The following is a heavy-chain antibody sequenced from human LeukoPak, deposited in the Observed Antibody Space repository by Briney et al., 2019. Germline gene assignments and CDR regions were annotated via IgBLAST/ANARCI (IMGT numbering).Heavy chain of an antibody. CDR1: GFTFSSYG. CDR3: AKEMTTGGQDY. V-gene: IGHV3-30*18. J-gene: IGHJ4*02. D-gene: IGHD4-11*01. CDR2: ISYDGSNK. Sequence: PGGSLRLSCAASGFTFSSYGMHWVRQAPGKGLEWVAVISYDGSNKYYADSVKGRFTISRDNSKNTLYLQMNSLRADDTAVYYCAKEMTTGGQDYWGQGTLVTVSS.